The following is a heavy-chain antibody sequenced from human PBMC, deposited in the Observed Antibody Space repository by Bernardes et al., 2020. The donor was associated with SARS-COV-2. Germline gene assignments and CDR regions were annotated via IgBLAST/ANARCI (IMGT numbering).Heavy chain of an antibody. J-gene: IGHJ4*02. CDR1: GFTFTSYA. V-gene: IGHV3-23*01. CDR2: ISGSGGNS. Sequence: GGSLRLSCAASGFTFTSYAMSWVRQAPGKGLAWVSGISGSGGNSYYADSVKGRFTISRDDSKNTLYLQMNSLRAEDTALYYCAKWEDYGDYFDYWGQGTLVTVSS. D-gene: IGHD4-17*01. CDR3: AKWEDYGDYFDY.